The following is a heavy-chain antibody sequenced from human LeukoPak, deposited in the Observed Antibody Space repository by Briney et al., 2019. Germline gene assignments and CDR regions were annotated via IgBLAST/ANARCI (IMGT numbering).Heavy chain of an antibody. CDR2: IDYSGST. Sequence: SDTLSLICTVWVHSMRRYYWLCIRQPPAKGLVCIRYIDYSGSTKYTPTLKTRVTISVDTSKKQFSLKLSSVAAADTAVYYCARGARASYNLEPFDYWGQGTLVTVSS. CDR1: VHSMRRYY. J-gene: IGHJ4*02. CDR3: ARGARASYNLEPFDY. D-gene: IGHD5-24*01. V-gene: IGHV4-59*08.